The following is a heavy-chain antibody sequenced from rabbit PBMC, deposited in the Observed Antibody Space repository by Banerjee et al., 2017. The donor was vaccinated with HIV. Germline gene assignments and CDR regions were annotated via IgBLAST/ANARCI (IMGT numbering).Heavy chain of an antibody. CDR3: ARGVSNSGSAYAFGL. CDR1: GFTLSSYR. J-gene: IGHJ6*01. CDR2: IDGGSSGRT. V-gene: IGHV1S40*01. D-gene: IGHD1-1*01. Sequence: QSLEESGGDLVKPGASLTLTCTASGFTLSSYRMWWVRQAPGKGLEWVACIDGGSSGRTYYASWAKGRFTISKTSSTTVSLQMTSLTAADTATYFCARGVSNSGSAYAFGLWGPGTLVTVS.